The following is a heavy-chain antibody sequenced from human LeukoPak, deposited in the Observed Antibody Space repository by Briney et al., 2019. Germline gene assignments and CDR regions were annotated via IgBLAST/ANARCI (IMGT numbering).Heavy chain of an antibody. CDR3: ASPGDSSGYYSKYYFDY. V-gene: IGHV1-69*04. J-gene: IGHJ4*02. CDR2: IIPILGIA. CDR1: GGTFSSYA. Sequence: SVKVSCKASGGTFSSYAISWVRQAPGQGLEWMGRIIPILGIANYAQKFQGRVTITADKSTSTAYVELSSLRSEDTAVYYCASPGDSSGYYSKYYFDYWGQGTLVTVSS. D-gene: IGHD3-22*01.